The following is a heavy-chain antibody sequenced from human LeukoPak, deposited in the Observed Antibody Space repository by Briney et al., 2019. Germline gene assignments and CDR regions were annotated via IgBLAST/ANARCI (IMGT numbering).Heavy chain of an antibody. CDR2: ISGSGGST. V-gene: IGHV3-23*01. CDR1: GFTFSSYA. CDR3: AKNLVGGYDGTDY. J-gene: IGHJ4*02. D-gene: IGHD5-12*01. Sequence: GGSLRLSCAASGFTFSSYAMSWVPQAPGKGLEWVSAISGSGGSTYYADSVKGRFTISRDNSKNTLYLQMNSLRAEDTAVYHCAKNLVGGYDGTDYWGQGTLVTVSS.